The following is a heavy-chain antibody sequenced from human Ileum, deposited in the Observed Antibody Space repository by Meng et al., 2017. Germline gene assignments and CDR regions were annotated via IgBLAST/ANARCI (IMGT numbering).Heavy chain of an antibody. D-gene: IGHD3-16*01. CDR1: GFTFRGTW. J-gene: IGHJ4*02. CDR3: VKDWGGAGALDY. V-gene: IGHV3-74*01. Sequence: VVGAGGGRVSPGGYLRLSCAAAGFTFRGTWMHWVRQAPGKGLVWVARINNDGSYTDYVDSVKGRFTISRDNTKNTLYLQMTDLRAEDTAVYYCVKDWGGAGALDYWGQGSLVTVSS. CDR2: INNDGSYT.